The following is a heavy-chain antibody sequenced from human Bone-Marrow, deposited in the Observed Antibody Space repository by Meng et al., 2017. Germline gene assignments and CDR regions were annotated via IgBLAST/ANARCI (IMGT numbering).Heavy chain of an antibody. CDR1: GLTLSNYA. CDR3: AKFISVFGSGWPASEY. J-gene: IGHJ4*01. Sequence: GGSLRLSCAASGLTLSNYAMSWVRQAPGKGLEWVSIISEGGDATQYADSVKGRFTISRDISKNTLYLHMDSLRAEDAAVYYCAKFISVFGSGWPASEYWGQGARVT. CDR2: ISEGGDAT. D-gene: IGHD6-25*01. V-gene: IGHV3-23*01.